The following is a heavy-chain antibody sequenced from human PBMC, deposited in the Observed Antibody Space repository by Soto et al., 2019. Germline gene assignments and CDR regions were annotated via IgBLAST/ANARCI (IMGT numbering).Heavy chain of an antibody. Sequence: GGSLRLSCAASGFTFSNYGMHWVRQAPGKGLEWVAIIWHDGNNKYYADSVRGRFIISRDNSKNRLYLQMNSLRAEDTAVYYCASDLVGASDSYGMDVWGQGTPVTVSS. J-gene: IGHJ6*02. CDR1: GFTFSNYG. D-gene: IGHD1-26*01. V-gene: IGHV3-33*01. CDR3: ASDLVGASDSYGMDV. CDR2: IWHDGNNK.